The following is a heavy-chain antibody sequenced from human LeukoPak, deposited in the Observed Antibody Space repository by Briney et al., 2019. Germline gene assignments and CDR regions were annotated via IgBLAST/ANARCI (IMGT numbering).Heavy chain of an antibody. D-gene: IGHD6-13*01. CDR1: GFTFSDYT. J-gene: IGHJ4*02. Sequence: GGSLRLSCAASGFTFSDYTMQWVRQAPGKGLEWVALLPPDGSYQYYADSLKGLFTISRDNFKNALYLQMNTLRLEDTAVYYCARGLHDRSWYGAHWGQGTLLSVSS. V-gene: IGHV3-30*04. CDR3: ARGLHDRSWYGAH. CDR2: LPPDGSYQ.